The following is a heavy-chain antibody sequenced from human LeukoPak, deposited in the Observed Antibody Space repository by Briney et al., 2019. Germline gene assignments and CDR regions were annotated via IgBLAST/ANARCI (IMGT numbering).Heavy chain of an antibody. Sequence: SQTLSLTCAISGDSVSSNSAAWNWIRQSPSRGLEWLGRTYYRSKWYNDYAVSVKSRITINPDTSKSQFSLQLNSVTPEDTAVYYCARTNWNPRGDYYYYYMDVWGKGTTVTVSS. CDR3: ARTNWNPRGDYYYYYMDV. J-gene: IGHJ6*03. CDR2: TYYRSKWYN. V-gene: IGHV6-1*01. CDR1: GDSVSSNSAA. D-gene: IGHD1-1*01.